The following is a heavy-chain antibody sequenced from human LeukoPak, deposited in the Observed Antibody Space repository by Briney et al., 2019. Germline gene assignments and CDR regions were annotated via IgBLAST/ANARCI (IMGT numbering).Heavy chain of an antibody. CDR1: GFTFSSYA. D-gene: IGHD3-10*01. V-gene: IGHV3-23*01. J-gene: IGHJ5*02. Sequence: GGSLRLSCAASGFTFSSYAMSWVRQAPGKGLEWVSAISGSGGSTYYADSVKGRFTIPRDNSKNTLYLQMNSLRAEDTAVYYCAKDGSGTMGGRFDPWGQGTLVTVSS. CDR3: AKDGSGTMGGRFDP. CDR2: ISGSGGST.